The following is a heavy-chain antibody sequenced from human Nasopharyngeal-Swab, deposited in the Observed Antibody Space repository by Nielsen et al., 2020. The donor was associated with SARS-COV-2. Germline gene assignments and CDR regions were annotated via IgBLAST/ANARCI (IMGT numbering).Heavy chain of an antibody. D-gene: IGHD6-13*01. Sequence: SETLSLTCTVSGGSISSSTYYWAWIRQPPGKGLEWIGRIYYGGSTYYNPSLKSRVTISVDTPKNQFSLKLSSVTAADTAVYYCATLSSSWYEYYFDYWGQGTLVTVSS. V-gene: IGHV4-39*01. J-gene: IGHJ4*02. CDR1: GGSISSSTYY. CDR2: IYYGGST. CDR3: ATLSSSWYEYYFDY.